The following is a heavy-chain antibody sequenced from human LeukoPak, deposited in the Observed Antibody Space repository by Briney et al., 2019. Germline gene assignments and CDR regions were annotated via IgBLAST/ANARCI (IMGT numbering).Heavy chain of an antibody. CDR3: ARWGPDEGFDI. V-gene: IGHV3-21*01. D-gene: IGHD3-16*01. J-gene: IGHJ3*02. CDR1: GFTSSSYS. CDR2: ISSSSSYI. Sequence: GGSLRLSCAASGFTSSSYSMNWVRQAPGKGLEWVSSISSSSSYIYYADSVKGRFTISRDNAKNSLYLQMNSLRAEDTAVYYCARWGPDEGFDIWGQGTMVTVSS.